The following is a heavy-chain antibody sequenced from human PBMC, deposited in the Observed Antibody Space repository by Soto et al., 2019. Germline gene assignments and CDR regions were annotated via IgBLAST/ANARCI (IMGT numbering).Heavy chain of an antibody. CDR1: GFTFSSYE. J-gene: IGHJ6*02. D-gene: IGHD4-4*01. CDR3: ARDPAIYSGKFDYGLDV. Sequence: EVQLVESGGGLVQPGGSLRLSCAASGFTFSSYEMNWVRQAPGKGLEWVSYISSSGITIYYADSVKGRFTISRDNAKNSLYLQMNSLRAEDTAVYYCARDPAIYSGKFDYGLDVWGQGTTVTVSS. CDR2: ISSSGITI. V-gene: IGHV3-48*03.